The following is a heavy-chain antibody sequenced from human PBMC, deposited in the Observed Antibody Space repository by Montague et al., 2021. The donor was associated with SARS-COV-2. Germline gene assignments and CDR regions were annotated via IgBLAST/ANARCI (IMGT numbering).Heavy chain of an antibody. CDR2: XDWDDDK. Sequence: PALVKPTQALTLTCTFSGFSLSTSGMCVSWIRQPPGKALEWLAHXDWDDDKYYSTSLKTRLTISKDTSKIQVVLTMTNMDPVDTATYYCARAHYEILAGYYIAFDYWGQGTLVTVSS. J-gene: IGHJ4*02. V-gene: IGHV2-70*01. D-gene: IGHD3-9*01. CDR1: GFSLSTSGMC. CDR3: ARAHYEILAGYYIAFDY.